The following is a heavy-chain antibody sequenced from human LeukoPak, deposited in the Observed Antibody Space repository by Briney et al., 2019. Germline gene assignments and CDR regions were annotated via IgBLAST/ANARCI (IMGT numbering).Heavy chain of an antibody. D-gene: IGHD6-19*01. CDR3: ARVWSGWYEKENDY. J-gene: IGHJ4*02. Sequence: GGSLRLSCAASGFTFSSYSMNWVRQAPGKGLEWVSSISSSSSYIYYADSVKGRFTISRDNAKNSLYLQMNSLRAEDTAVYYCARVWSGWYEKENDYWGQGTLVTVSS. CDR2: ISSSSSYI. CDR1: GFTFSSYS. V-gene: IGHV3-21*01.